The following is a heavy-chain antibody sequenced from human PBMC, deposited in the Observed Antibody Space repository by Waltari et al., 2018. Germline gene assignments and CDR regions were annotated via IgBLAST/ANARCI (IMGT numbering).Heavy chain of an antibody. Sequence: QVQLVQSGAEWKKPGASVKVSCKASGYSFTSYGLSWVRQPPVQGREWMGWIGAYNGNTNYAQKLQGRVTMTTDTSTSTAYRELRSLRSDDTAVYYCARVMRRIAAAALNWFDPWGQGTLVTVSS. V-gene: IGHV1-18*01. J-gene: IGHJ5*02. CDR2: IGAYNGNT. D-gene: IGHD6-13*01. CDR1: GYSFTSYG. CDR3: ARVMRRIAAAALNWFDP.